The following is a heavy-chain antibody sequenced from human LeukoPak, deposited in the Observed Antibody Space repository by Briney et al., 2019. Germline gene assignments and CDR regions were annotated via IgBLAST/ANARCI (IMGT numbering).Heavy chain of an antibody. D-gene: IGHD3-10*01. V-gene: IGHV3-23*01. J-gene: IGHJ6*02. CDR1: GFTFSNNA. Sequence: PGGSLRLSCAAPGFTFSNNAMSWVRQAPGKGLEWVSAVNGSGVVTHYAASVRGRFTISRDNSKNTLYLQMNSLRAEDTAVYYCAREVMVRGKGSGMDVWGQGTTVTVSS. CDR3: AREVMVRGKGSGMDV. CDR2: VNGSGVVT.